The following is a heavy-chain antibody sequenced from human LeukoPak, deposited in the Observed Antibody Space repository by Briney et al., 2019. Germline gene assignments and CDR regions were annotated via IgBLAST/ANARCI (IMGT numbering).Heavy chain of an antibody. CDR1: GFTFSDYY. CDR3: ARDGDYYGSGSYFSGTDY. CDR2: ISSSSSYT. J-gene: IGHJ4*02. D-gene: IGHD3-10*01. Sequence: PGGSLRLSCAASGFTFSDYYMSWIRQAPGKGLEWVSYISSSSSYTNYADSVKGRFTISRDNAKNSLYLQMNSLRAEDTAVYYCARDGDYYGSGSYFSGTDYWGQGTLVTVSS. V-gene: IGHV3-11*05.